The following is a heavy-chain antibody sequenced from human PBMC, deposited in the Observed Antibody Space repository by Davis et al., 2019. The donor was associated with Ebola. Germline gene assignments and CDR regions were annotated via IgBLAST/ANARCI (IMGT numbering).Heavy chain of an antibody. CDR3: AAAKQGGSRSPFDY. J-gene: IGHJ4*02. D-gene: IGHD6-25*01. CDR1: GFTFSNYD. Sequence: GESLKISCAASGFTFSNYDMSWVRHVPGKGLEWVSTISASEGHTHYSDSVRGRFTISRDNSKNTLYLQMNSLRSEDTAVYYCAAAKQGGSRSPFDYWGQGTLVTVSS. CDR2: ISASEGHT. V-gene: IGHV3-23*01.